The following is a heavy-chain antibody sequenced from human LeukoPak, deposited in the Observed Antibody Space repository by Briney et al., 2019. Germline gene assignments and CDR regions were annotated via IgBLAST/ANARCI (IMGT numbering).Heavy chain of an antibody. CDR3: ARRGTGHGMDV. V-gene: IGHV3-15*07. CDR1: GFTFSNAW. D-gene: IGHD1-1*01. Sequence: KPGGSLRLSCAASGFTFSNAWTNWVRQAPGKGLEWVGRIKSKTDGGTTDYAAPVKGRFTISRDDSKNTLYLQMNSLRAEDTAVYYCARRGTGHGMDVWGQGTTVIVSS. J-gene: IGHJ6*02. CDR2: IKSKTDGGTT.